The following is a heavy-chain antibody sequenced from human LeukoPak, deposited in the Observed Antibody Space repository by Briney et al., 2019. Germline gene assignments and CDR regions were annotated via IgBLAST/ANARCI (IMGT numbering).Heavy chain of an antibody. V-gene: IGHV3-7*01. J-gene: IGHJ4*02. CDR1: GLTFSNYW. D-gene: IGHD2-2*01. CDR3: AKDRDIVVVPAANIDY. CDR2: INRDGSEK. Sequence: GGSLRLSCVASGLTFSNYWLTWVRQAPGKGLEWVANINRDGSEKYYVDSVKGRFTISRDNSKNTLYLQMNSLRAEDTAVYYCAKDRDIVVVPAANIDYWGQGTLVTVSS.